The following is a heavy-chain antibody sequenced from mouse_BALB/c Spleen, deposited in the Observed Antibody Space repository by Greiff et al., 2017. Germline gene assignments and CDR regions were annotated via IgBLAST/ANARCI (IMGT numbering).Heavy chain of an antibody. CDR2: ISTYYGDA. D-gene: IGHD4-1*01. Sequence: QVQLQQSGAELVRPGVSVKISCKGSGYTFTDYAMHWVKQSHAKSLEWIGVISTYYGDASYNQKFKGKATMTVDKSSSTAYMELARLTSEDSAIYYCATGDWFAYWGQGTLVTVSA. CDR1: GYTFTDYA. CDR3: ATGDWFAY. J-gene: IGHJ3*01. V-gene: IGHV1S137*01.